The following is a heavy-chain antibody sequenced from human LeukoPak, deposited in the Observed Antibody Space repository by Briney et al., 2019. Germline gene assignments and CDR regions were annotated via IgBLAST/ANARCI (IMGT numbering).Heavy chain of an antibody. CDR3: ARSHYDSSGSPIFGLGVDY. D-gene: IGHD3-22*01. Sequence: KSSQTLSLTCAVSGGSISSGGYSWSWIRQSPGTGLEWIGYIYHSGSTYYNPSLKSRVTISVDKSKNQFSLRLRSVTAADTAVYYCARSHYDSSGSPIFGLGVDYWGQGTLVTVSS. CDR1: GGSISSGGYS. J-gene: IGHJ4*02. CDR2: IYHSGST. V-gene: IGHV4-30-2*06.